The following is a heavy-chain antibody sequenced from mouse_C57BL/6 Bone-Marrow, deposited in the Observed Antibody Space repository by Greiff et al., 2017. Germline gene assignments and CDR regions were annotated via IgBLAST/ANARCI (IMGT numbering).Heavy chain of an antibody. CDR1: GFTFSDYG. J-gene: IGHJ2*01. CDR2: ISSCSSTI. CDR3: ARQGTFDY. V-gene: IGHV5-17*01. Sequence: DVHLVESGGGLVKPGGSLKLSCAASGFTFSDYGMHWVRQAPEKGLEWVAYISSCSSTIYYADTVKGRFTISRDNAKNTLFLQMTSLRSEDTAMYYCARQGTFDYWGQGTTLTVSS.